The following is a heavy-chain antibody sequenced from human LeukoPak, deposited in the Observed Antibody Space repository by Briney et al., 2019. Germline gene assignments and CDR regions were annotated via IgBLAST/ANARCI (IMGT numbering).Heavy chain of an antibody. CDR3: ARMGAYGSGFLFDY. Sequence: SETLSLTCAVYGGSFSGYYWSSIRQPPGKGLEWIGEINHSGSTNYNPSLKSRVTISVDTSKNQFSLKLSSVTAADTAVYYCARMGAYGSGFLFDYWGQGTLVTVSS. CDR1: GGSFSGYY. V-gene: IGHV4-34*01. CDR2: INHSGST. D-gene: IGHD3-10*01. J-gene: IGHJ4*02.